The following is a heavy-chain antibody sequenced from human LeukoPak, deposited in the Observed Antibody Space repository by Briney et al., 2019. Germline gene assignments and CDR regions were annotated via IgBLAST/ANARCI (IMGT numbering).Heavy chain of an antibody. CDR3: ARDLGGTMVRGVIRHWFDP. J-gene: IGHJ5*02. CDR1: GYTFTSYY. V-gene: IGHV1-46*01. CDR2: INPSGGST. Sequence: VASVKVSCKASGYTFTSYYMHWVRQAPGQGLEWMGIINPSGGSTSYAQKFQGRVTMTRDTSTSTVYMELSSLRSEDTAVYYCARDLGGTMVRGVIRHWFDPWGQGTLVTVSS. D-gene: IGHD3-10*01.